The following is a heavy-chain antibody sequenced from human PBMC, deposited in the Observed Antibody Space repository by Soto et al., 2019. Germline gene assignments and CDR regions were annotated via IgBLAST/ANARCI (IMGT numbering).Heavy chain of an antibody. Sequence: QVQLQESGPGLVKPSETLSLTCTVSGGSISSYYWSWIRQPPGKGLEWIGYIYYSGSTNYNPSLKSRVTISVDTSKNQFSLKLSSVTAADTAVYYCARVVPLRFLEWNAGGWFDPWGQGTLVTVSS. CDR3: ARVVPLRFLEWNAGGWFDP. CDR2: IYYSGST. J-gene: IGHJ5*02. V-gene: IGHV4-59*01. CDR1: GGSISSYY. D-gene: IGHD3-3*01.